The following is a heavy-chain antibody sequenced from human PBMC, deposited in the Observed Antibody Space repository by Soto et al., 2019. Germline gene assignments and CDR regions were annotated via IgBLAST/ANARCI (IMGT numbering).Heavy chain of an antibody. CDR3: AGGGLGGSGYYYFDY. CDR1: GGSISSYY. D-gene: IGHD3-22*01. V-gene: IGHV4-59*01. CDR2: IYYSGST. J-gene: IGHJ4*02. Sequence: SETLSLTCTVSGGSISSYYWSWIRQPPGKGLEWIGYIYYSGSTNYNPSLKSRVTISVDTSKNQFSLKLSSVTAADTAVYYCAGGGLGGSGYYYFDYWGQGTLVTVSS.